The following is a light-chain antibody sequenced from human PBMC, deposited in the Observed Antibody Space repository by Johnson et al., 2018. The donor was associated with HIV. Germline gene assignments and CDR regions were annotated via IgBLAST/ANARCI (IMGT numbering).Light chain of an antibody. CDR2: DNN. V-gene: IGLV1-51*01. CDR1: SSNIGNNY. Sequence: SVLTQPPSVSAAPGQKVTISCSGSSSNIGNNYVSWYQQLPGTAPKLLIYDNNKRPSGIPDRFSASKSGTSATLGITGLQTGDEADYYCGTWDSSLSVVFGTGTKVTVL. J-gene: IGLJ1*01. CDR3: GTWDSSLSVV.